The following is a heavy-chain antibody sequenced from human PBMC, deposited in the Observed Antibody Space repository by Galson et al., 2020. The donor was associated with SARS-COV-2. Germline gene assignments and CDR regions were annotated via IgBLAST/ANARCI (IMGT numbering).Heavy chain of an antibody. Sequence: SVKVSCKASGGTFSSYAISWVRQAPGQGLEWMGGIIPIFGTANYAQKFQGRVTITADESTSTAYMELSSLRSEDTAVYYCARGGWPRYYFDYWGQGTLVTVSS. CDR1: GGTFSSYA. J-gene: IGHJ4*02. CDR3: ARGGWPRYYFDY. V-gene: IGHV1-69*13. D-gene: IGHD2-15*01. CDR2: IIPIFGTA.